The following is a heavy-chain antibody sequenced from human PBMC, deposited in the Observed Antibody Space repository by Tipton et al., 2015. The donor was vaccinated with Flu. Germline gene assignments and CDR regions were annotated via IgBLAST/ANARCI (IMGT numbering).Heavy chain of an antibody. D-gene: IGHD5-18*01. V-gene: IGHV5-51*01. CDR3: ARVMSSSWDGGYSLYY. CDR2: IYPGDSDT. CDR1: GYSFTSYW. Sequence: QLVQSGTEVKKPGESLKISCKGSGYSFTSYWIGWVRQMPGKGLEWMGIIYPGDSDTRYSPSFQGQVTISADKSISTAYLQWSSLKAPDTAMYYCARVMSSSWDGGYSLYYWGQGTLVTVSS. J-gene: IGHJ4*02.